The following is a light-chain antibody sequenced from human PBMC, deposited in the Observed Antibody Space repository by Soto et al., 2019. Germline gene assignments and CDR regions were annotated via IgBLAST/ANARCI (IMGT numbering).Light chain of an antibody. Sequence: QSVLTQPPSLSGAPGQRVTISCTGGSSNIGAGFDVHWYQQLPGTAPKLLIFGKNNRPSWVPDRFSGSKSGTSASLAITGLQAEDEGDYYRQSYDSSLSGSIFGGGTKLTVL. CDR3: QSYDSSLSGSI. CDR1: SSNIGAGFD. J-gene: IGLJ2*01. CDR2: GKN. V-gene: IGLV1-40*01.